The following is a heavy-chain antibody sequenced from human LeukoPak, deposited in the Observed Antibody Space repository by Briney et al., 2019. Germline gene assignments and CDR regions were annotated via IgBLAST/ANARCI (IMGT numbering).Heavy chain of an antibody. Sequence: SQTLSLTCTVSGGSISSGSYYWSWIRQPPGKGLEWIGYIYYSGSTNYNPSLKSRVTISVDTSKNQFSLKLSSVTAADTAVYYCARGVLAVSPDYYYYYYMDVWGKGTTVTISS. CDR2: IYYSGST. D-gene: IGHD6-19*01. CDR3: ARGVLAVSPDYYYYYYMDV. V-gene: IGHV4-61*01. CDR1: GGSISSGSYY. J-gene: IGHJ6*03.